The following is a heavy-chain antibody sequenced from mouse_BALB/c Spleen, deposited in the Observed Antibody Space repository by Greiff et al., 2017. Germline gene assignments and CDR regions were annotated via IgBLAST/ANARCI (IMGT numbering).Heavy chain of an antibody. CDR3: TREGDYDRYFDY. V-gene: IGHV5-6-4*01. D-gene: IGHD2-4*01. J-gene: IGHJ2*01. CDR2: ISSGGSYT. CDR1: GFTFSSYT. Sequence: EVKLVQSGGGLVKPGGSLKLSCAASGFTFSSYTMSWVRQTPEKRLEWVATISSGGSYTYYPDSVKGRFTISRDNAKNTLYLQMSSLKSEDTAMYYCTREGDYDRYFDYWGQGTTLTVSS.